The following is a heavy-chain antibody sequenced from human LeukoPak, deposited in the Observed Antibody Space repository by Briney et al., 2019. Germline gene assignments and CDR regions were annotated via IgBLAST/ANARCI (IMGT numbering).Heavy chain of an antibody. CDR3: AKDRSTGSYSNFFDY. V-gene: IGHV3-23*01. CDR2: ISGSGGST. D-gene: IGHD3-10*01. J-gene: IGHJ4*02. CDR1: GFTFSSYG. Sequence: GRSLRLSCAASGFTFSSYGMSWVRQAPGKGLEWVSAISGSGGSTYYADSVKGRFTISRDNSKNTLYLQMNSLRAEDTAVYYCAKDRSTGSYSNFFDYWGQGTLVTVSS.